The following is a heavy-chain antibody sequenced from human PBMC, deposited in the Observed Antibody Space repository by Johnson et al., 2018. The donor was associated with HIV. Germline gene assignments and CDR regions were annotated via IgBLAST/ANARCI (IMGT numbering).Heavy chain of an antibody. J-gene: IGHJ3*02. CDR2: IGTAGDP. V-gene: IGHV3-13*05. CDR1: GFTVSSNY. D-gene: IGHD6-13*01. Sequence: VQLMESGGRLIQPGGSLRLSCAASGFTVSSNYMNWVRQATGKGLEWVSAIGTAGDPYYTGSVKGRFTISRENAKNSLYLQMNSLRAGDTAVYYCARAIAAAGAFDIWGQGTMVTVSS. CDR3: ARAIAAAGAFDI.